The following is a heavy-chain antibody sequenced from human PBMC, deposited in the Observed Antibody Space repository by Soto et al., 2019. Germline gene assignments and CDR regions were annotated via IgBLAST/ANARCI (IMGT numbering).Heavy chain of an antibody. CDR2: VVPMFGIP. D-gene: IGHD5-18*01. CDR3: GRDGSTVETAIVSQYFYGMAV. Sequence: QVQLVQSGAEVKKPGSSVKVSCKSSGDTFISYAISWVRQAPGQGLEWMGGVVPMFGIPNYAQKFQGRVTIIADESTCSAYLELSSVTTEDTAVYYCGRDGSTVETAIVSQYFYGMAVWGQGTTVTVSS. CDR1: GDTFISYA. J-gene: IGHJ6*02. V-gene: IGHV1-69*12.